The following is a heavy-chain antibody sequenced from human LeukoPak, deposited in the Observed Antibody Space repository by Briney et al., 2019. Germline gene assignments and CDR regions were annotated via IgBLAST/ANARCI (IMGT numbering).Heavy chain of an antibody. CDR2: INHSGST. CDR1: GGSFSGYY. V-gene: IGHV4-34*01. J-gene: IGHJ4*02. Sequence: SETLSLTCAVYGGSFSGYYWSWIRQPPGKGLEWIGEINHSGSTNYNPSLTSRVTISVDTSKNQFSLKLSSVTAADTAVYYCVQGLGVYWGQGTLVTVSS. CDR3: VQGLGVY. D-gene: IGHD6-19*01.